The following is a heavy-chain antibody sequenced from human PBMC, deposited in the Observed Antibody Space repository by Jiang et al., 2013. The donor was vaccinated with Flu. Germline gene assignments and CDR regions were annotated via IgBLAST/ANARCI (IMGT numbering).Heavy chain of an antibody. D-gene: IGHD2-2*01. J-gene: IGHJ4*02. CDR2: TYFRSKWYN. CDR3: ARDSSSSPPNFDY. Sequence: SQTLSLTCDISGDSVSSNSAAWNWVRQSPSRGLEWLGRTYFRSKWYNDYAVSVKSRITINPDTSKNQFSLQLNSVTPEDTAVYYCARDSSSSPPNFDYWGQGTLVTVSS. CDR1: GDSVSSNSAA. V-gene: IGHV6-1*01.